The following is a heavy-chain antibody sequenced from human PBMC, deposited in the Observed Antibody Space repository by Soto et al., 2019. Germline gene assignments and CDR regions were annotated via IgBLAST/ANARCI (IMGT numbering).Heavy chain of an antibody. CDR2: INAGNGNT. J-gene: IGHJ6*03. D-gene: IGHD3-9*01. CDR3: ARCPYYDILTGYPLYYYFLAV. CDR1: GYTFTSYA. V-gene: IGHV1-3*01. Sequence: GASVKVSCKASGYTFTSYAMHWVRQAPGQRLEWMGWINAGNGNTKYSQKFQGRVTITRDTSASTAYMELSSLRSEDTAVYYCARCPYYDILTGYPLYYYFLAVWGKGTSVIGSS.